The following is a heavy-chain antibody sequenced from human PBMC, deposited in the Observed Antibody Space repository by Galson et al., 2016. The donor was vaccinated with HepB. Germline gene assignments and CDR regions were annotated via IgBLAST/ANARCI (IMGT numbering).Heavy chain of an antibody. Sequence: SETLSLTCVVSGASITSSDWGSWVRQPPGKGLEWIAEISDRGKTNYNLSLKSRVTISIDRSRNQFYLRLTSVTAADTAFYYCARGSAPRGLNYWGQGALVTVAS. CDR3: ARGSAPRGLNY. CDR1: GASITSSDW. J-gene: IGHJ4*02. CDR2: ISDRGKT. V-gene: IGHV4/OR15-8*02.